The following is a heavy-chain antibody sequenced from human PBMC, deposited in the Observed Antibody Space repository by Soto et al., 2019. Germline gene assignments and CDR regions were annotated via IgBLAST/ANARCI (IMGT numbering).Heavy chain of an antibody. Sequence: VQLVESGGGVAQPGESLRLSCVASGFTFSSYVIHWVRQAPGKGLEWVALISTDGTEKHYPVSVRGRFTISRDNSKNTLYLQMNSLRTEDTAVYYCVKDGGTLPNMVNYPFDIWGQGTKVTVSS. CDR1: GFTFSSYV. CDR2: ISTDGTEK. D-gene: IGHD1-1*01. V-gene: IGHV3-30*14. CDR3: VKDGGTLPNMVNYPFDI. J-gene: IGHJ3*02.